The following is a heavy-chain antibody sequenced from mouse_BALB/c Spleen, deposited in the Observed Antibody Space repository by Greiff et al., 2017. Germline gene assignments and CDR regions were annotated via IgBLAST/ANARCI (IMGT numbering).Heavy chain of an antibody. V-gene: IGHV3-2*02. J-gene: IGHJ1*01. CDR2: ISYSGST. Sequence: VQLKESGPGLVKPSQSLSLTCTVTGYSITSDYTWNWIRQFPGNKLEWMGYISYSGSTSYNPSLKSRISITRDTSKNQFFLQLNSVTTEDTATYYCARCTMITLDWYFDVWGAGTTVTVSS. CDR1: GYSITSDYT. CDR3: ARCTMITLDWYFDV. D-gene: IGHD2-4*01.